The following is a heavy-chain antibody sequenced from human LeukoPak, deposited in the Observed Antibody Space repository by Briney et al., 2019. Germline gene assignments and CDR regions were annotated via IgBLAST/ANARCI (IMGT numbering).Heavy chain of an antibody. Sequence: SETLSLTCTVSGGSISSYYLNWIRRPPGKGLEWIGSINYSGSTNYNPSLKSRVTISIDTSKNQFSLKLSSVTAADTAVYYCARDYFTSYYYYGMDVWGQGTTVTASS. V-gene: IGHV4-59*01. CDR3: ARDYFTSYYYYGMDV. CDR2: INYSGST. J-gene: IGHJ6*02. D-gene: IGHD2/OR15-2a*01. CDR1: GGSISSYY.